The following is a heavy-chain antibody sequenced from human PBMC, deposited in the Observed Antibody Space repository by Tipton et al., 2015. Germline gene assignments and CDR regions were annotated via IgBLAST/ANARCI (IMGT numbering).Heavy chain of an antibody. V-gene: IGHV4-61*01. J-gene: IGHJ2*01. CDR3: ARGNTGWPRYFDL. CDR2: IFYSGST. Sequence: VKPSETLSLTCTVSGGSISSGSHFWSWIRQPPGKRLEWIGYIFYSGSTYYNPSLKSRVTISIDTSKHQFSLRLSSVTPADTAVYYCARGNTGWPRYFDLWGRGTLAVVSS. CDR1: GGSISSGSHF. D-gene: IGHD6-19*01.